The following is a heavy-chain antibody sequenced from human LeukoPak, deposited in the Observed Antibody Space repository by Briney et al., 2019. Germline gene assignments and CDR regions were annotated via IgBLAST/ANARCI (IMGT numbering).Heavy chain of an antibody. CDR3: ARERVDGDYDDSLDY. J-gene: IGHJ4*02. Sequence: PSQTLSLTCTVSGGSISSGGYYWSWIRQHPGKGLEWIVYIYYSGSTYYNPSLKRRVTISVDTSKNQFSLKLSSVTAADTAVYYCARERVDGDYDDSLDYWGQGTLVTVSS. CDR2: IYYSGST. V-gene: IGHV4-31*03. D-gene: IGHD4-17*01. CDR1: GGSISSGGYY.